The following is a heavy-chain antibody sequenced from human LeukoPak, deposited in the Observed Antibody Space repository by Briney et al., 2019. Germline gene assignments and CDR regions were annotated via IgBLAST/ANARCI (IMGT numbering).Heavy chain of an antibody. Sequence: SETLSLTCTVSGGSISGYYWSWFRQPPGKGLEWIGYIYYSGSTNYNPSLKSRVTISVGTSKNQFSLKLSSVTAADTAVYYCARHYYDRSGYYPNDNWGQGTLVTVSS. V-gene: IGHV4-59*08. CDR3: ARHYYDRSGYYPNDN. CDR2: IYYSGST. J-gene: IGHJ4*02. D-gene: IGHD3-22*01. CDR1: GGSISGYY.